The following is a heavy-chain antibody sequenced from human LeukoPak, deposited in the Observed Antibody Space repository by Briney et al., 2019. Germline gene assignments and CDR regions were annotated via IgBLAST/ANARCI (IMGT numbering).Heavy chain of an antibody. CDR2: ISSSSSTI. CDR3: ARNVAFDY. J-gene: IGHJ4*02. CDR1: GFSFSTYS. D-gene: IGHD1-1*01. V-gene: IGHV3-48*02. Sequence: PGGSLRLSCAASGFSFSTYSMNGVRQAPGKGLEWISYISSSSSTIYYADSVKGRFTISRDNAKNSLYLQMNSLRDEDTAVYYCARNVAFDYWGQGTLVTVSS.